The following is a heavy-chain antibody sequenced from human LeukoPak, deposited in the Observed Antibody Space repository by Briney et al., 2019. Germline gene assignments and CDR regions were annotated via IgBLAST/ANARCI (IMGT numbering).Heavy chain of an antibody. V-gene: IGHV4-30-2*01. CDR3: ARQFQTGYYYDSTPCFDY. D-gene: IGHD3-22*01. CDR1: GGSISSGGYY. CDR2: IYHSGST. Sequence: SQTLSLTCTVSGGSISSGGYYWSWIRQPPGKGLEWIGYIYHSGSTYYNPSLKSRVTISVDRSKNQFSLKLSSVTAADTAVYYCARQFQTGYYYDSTPCFDYWGQGTLVTVSS. J-gene: IGHJ4*02.